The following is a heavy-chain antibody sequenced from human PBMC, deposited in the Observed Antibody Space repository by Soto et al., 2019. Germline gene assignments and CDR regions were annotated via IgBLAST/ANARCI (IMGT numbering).Heavy chain of an antibody. Sequence: PGXSRRLSCAASGFTFSSYGMHWVRQAPVKGLEWVAVISYDGSNKYYADSVKGRFTISRDNSKNTLYLQMNSLRAEDTAVYYCAKAAAGFIDHYYYGMDVWGQGTTVTVSS. CDR2: ISYDGSNK. D-gene: IGHD6-13*01. CDR3: AKAAAGFIDHYYYGMDV. CDR1: GFTFSSYG. J-gene: IGHJ6*02. V-gene: IGHV3-30*18.